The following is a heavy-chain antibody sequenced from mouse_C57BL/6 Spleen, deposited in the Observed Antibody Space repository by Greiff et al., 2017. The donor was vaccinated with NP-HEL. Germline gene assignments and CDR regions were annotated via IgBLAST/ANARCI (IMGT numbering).Heavy chain of an antibody. Sequence: EVQGVESGGGLVKPGGSLKLSCAASGFTFSSYAMSWVRQTPEKRLEWVATISDGGSYTYYPDNVKGRFTISRDNAKNNLYLQMSHLKSEDTAMYYCASVLLPWYFDVWGTGTTVTVSS. CDR1: GFTFSSYA. CDR3: ASVLLPWYFDV. D-gene: IGHD1-1*01. V-gene: IGHV5-4*01. CDR2: ISDGGSYT. J-gene: IGHJ1*03.